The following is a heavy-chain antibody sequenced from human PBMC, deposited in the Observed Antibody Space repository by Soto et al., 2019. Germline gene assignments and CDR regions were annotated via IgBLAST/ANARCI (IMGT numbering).Heavy chain of an antibody. CDR1: GFTFSSYG. V-gene: IGHV3-30*18. Sequence: GGSLRLSCAASGFTFSSYGMHWVRQAPGKGLEWVAVISYDGSNKYYADSVKGRFTISRDNSKNTLYLQMNSLRAEDTAVYYCAKGTRDGYNYDWFDPWGQGTLVTVSS. J-gene: IGHJ5*02. D-gene: IGHD5-12*01. CDR2: ISYDGSNK. CDR3: AKGTRDGYNYDWFDP.